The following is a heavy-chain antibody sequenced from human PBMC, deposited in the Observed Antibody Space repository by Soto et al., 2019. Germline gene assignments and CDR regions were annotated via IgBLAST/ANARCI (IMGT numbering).Heavy chain of an antibody. CDR3: AKVSGSNSGYDYGWFDP. V-gene: IGHV3-23*01. Sequence: GGSLRLSCAGSEFTFSSYAMSWVRQAPGKGLEWVSGISVSGGRKYYADSVKGRFTISRDNPKNTLYLQMNSLRAEDTAEYYCAKVSGSNSGYDYGWFDPWGQGTLVTVSS. CDR1: EFTFSSYA. J-gene: IGHJ5*02. CDR2: ISVSGGRK. D-gene: IGHD5-12*01.